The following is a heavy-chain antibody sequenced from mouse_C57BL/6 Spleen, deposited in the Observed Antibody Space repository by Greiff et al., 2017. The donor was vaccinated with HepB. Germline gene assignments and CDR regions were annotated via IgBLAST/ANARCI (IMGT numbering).Heavy chain of an antibody. D-gene: IGHD2-5*01. V-gene: IGHV1-18*01. CDR2: INPNNGGT. CDR1: GYTFTDYN. Sequence: VQLQQSGPELVKPGASVKIPCKASGYTFTDYNMDWVKQSHGKSLEWIGDINPNNGGTIYNQKFKGKATLTVDKSSSTAYMELRSLTSEDTAVYYCARLAYYSNFWYFDVWGTGTTVTVSS. CDR3: ARLAYYSNFWYFDV. J-gene: IGHJ1*03.